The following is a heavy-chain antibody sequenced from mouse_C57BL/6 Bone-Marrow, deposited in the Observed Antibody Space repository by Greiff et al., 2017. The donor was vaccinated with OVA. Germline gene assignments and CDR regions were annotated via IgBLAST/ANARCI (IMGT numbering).Heavy chain of an antibody. D-gene: IGHD1-1*01. J-gene: IGHJ1*03. V-gene: IGHV1-5*01. CDR2: IYPGNSDT. CDR3: TKDPYYQYWYFDV. CDR1: GYTFTSYW. Sequence: EVQLQQSGTVLARPGASVKMSCKTSGYTFTSYWMHWVKQRPGQGLEWIGAIYPGNSDTSYNQKFKGKAKLTAVTSASTAYMELSSLTNEDSAVYYCTKDPYYQYWYFDVWGTGTTVTVSS.